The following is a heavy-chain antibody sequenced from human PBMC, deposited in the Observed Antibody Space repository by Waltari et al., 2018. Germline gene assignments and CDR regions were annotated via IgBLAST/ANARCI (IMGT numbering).Heavy chain of an antibody. Sequence: QVQLQESGPGLVKPSETLSLTCTVSGGSISSYYWSWIRQPPGKGLEWIGYIYYSGSTNYNPSLKSRVTISVDTSKNQFSLKLSSVTAADTAVYYCARGGLYCSSTSCYRGHYYYYMDVWGKGTTVTISS. CDR1: GGSISSYY. CDR3: ARGGLYCSSTSCYRGHYYYYMDV. V-gene: IGHV4-59*01. D-gene: IGHD2-2*02. CDR2: IYYSGST. J-gene: IGHJ6*03.